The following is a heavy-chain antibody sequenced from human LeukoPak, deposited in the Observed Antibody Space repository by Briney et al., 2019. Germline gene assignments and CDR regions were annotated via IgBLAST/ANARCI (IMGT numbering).Heavy chain of an antibody. D-gene: IGHD1/OR15-1a*01. CDR3: AKERATTTAFDY. V-gene: IGHV3-23*01. J-gene: IGHJ4*02. Sequence: GGSLRLSCAASGFTFSSNAMNWVRQAPGKGLEWVSIISGSGDSTYYADSVKGRFTISRDNSKNTLYLQMNSLRVEDTAVYYCAKERATTTAFDYWGQGTLVTVSS. CDR2: ISGSGDST. CDR1: GFTFSSNA.